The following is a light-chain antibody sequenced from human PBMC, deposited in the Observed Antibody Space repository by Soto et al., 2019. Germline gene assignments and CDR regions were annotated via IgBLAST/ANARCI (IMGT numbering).Light chain of an antibody. CDR1: SSDVGGYNY. J-gene: IGLJ1*01. CDR2: DVS. V-gene: IGLV2-14*01. CDR3: SSYTSSSTF. Sequence: QSVLTQPASVSGSPGQSITISCTGTSSDVGGYNYVSWYQQHPGKAPKLMIYDVSNRPSGVSNRFSGSKSGNTASLTISGLQAEDDADYYCSSYTSSSTFFGTGTKVTVL.